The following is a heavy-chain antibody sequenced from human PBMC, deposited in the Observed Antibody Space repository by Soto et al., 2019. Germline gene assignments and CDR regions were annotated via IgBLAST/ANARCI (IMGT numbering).Heavy chain of an antibody. CDR2: IYYSGTT. CDR1: GDSISNSRYF. J-gene: IGHJ6*02. V-gene: IGHV4-39*01. CDR3: ATLAGTGVPFYYGMDV. Sequence: SETLSLTCTVSGDSISNSRYFWGWIRQPPGKGLEWIGIIYYSGTTYYNPSLESRISMSVDTSQNQFSLRLSSVSAADTAVYYCATLAGTGVPFYYGMDVSGQGTTVTVSS. D-gene: IGHD6-19*01.